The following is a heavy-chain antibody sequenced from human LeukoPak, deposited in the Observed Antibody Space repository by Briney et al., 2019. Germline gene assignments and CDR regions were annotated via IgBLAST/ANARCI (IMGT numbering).Heavy chain of an antibody. D-gene: IGHD1-26*01. CDR2: INPSGGST. J-gene: IGHJ3*02. CDR3: ARDPFSVGATEKNAFDI. CDR1: GYTFTSYY. Sequence: ASVKLSCKASGYTFTSYYMHWVRQAPGQGLEWIGIINPSGGSTSYAQKFQGRVTMTRDTSTSTVYMELSSLRSEDTAVYYCARDPFSVGATEKNAFDIWGQGTMVTVSS. V-gene: IGHV1-46*01.